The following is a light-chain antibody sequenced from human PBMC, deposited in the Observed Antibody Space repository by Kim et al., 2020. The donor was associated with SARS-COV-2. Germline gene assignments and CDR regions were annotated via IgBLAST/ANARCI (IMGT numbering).Light chain of an antibody. CDR1: QSVSSSY. J-gene: IGKJ4*01. CDR2: GAS. Sequence: SPGERASLSCRASQSVSSSYLAWYQQKPGQAPRLLIYGASSRATGIPDRFSGSGSGTDFTLTISRLEPEDFAVYYCQQYGSSPLSFGGGTKVDIK. CDR3: QQYGSSPLS. V-gene: IGKV3-20*01.